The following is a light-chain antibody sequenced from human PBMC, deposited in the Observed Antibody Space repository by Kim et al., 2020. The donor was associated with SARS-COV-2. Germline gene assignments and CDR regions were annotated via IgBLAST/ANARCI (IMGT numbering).Light chain of an antibody. CDR2: EAS. Sequence: ASVGDRVTITCQASQDISNYLNWYQQKPGKAPKLLIYEASNLETGVPSRFSGSGSGTDFTFTISSLQPEDIATYYCQQYDNLPFAFGQGTRLEIK. CDR3: QQYDNLPFA. V-gene: IGKV1-33*01. J-gene: IGKJ5*01. CDR1: QDISNY.